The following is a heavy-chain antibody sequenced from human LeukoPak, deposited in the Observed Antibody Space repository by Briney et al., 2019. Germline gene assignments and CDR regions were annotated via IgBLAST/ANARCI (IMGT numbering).Heavy chain of an antibody. V-gene: IGHV1-69*06. J-gene: IGHJ5*02. CDR3: ARSGDLLLENWFDP. CDR2: IIPIFGTA. Sequence: GASVKVSCKASGYSFATYGISWVRQAPGQGLEWMGRIIPIFGTANYAQKFQGRVTITADTSTSTAYMEVSSLRSEDTAMYYCARSGDLLLENWFDPWGQGTLVTVSS. D-gene: IGHD1-1*01. CDR1: GYSFATYG.